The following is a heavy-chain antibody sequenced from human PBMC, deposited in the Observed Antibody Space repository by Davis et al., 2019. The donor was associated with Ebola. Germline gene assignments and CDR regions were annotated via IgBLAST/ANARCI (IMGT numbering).Heavy chain of an antibody. CDR1: GFTFSSYD. D-gene: IGHD5-18*01. J-gene: IGHJ4*02. V-gene: IGHV3-13*01. CDR3: ARVRFGDTAVDY. CDR2: FGTAGDT. Sequence: PGGSLRLSCAASGFTFSSYDMHRVRQGTGKGLEWVSAFGTAGDTYYPGSVKGRFTISRENAKNSLYLQMNSLRAEDTAVYYCARVRFGDTAVDYWGQGTLVTVSS.